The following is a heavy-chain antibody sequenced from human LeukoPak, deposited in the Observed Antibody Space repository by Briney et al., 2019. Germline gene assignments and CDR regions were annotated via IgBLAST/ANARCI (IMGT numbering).Heavy chain of an antibody. V-gene: IGHV1-2*02. J-gene: IGHJ4*02. CDR3: ARDFYVVPDYYDY. Sequence: ASVKVSCKASGYTFTGYYMHWVRQAPGQGLEWMGWINPNSGGTNYAQKFQGRVTMTRDTSISTAYMELSRLRSDDTAVYYCARDFYVVPDYYDYWGQGTLVTVSS. CDR2: INPNSGGT. D-gene: IGHD3-10*01. CDR1: GYTFTGYY.